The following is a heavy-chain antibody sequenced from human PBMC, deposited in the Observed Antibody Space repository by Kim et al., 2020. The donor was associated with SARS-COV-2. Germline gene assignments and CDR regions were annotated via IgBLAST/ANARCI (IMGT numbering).Heavy chain of an antibody. CDR3: ARQQRGGYYYYGMDV. J-gene: IGHJ6*02. Sequence: PSFQGQVTISADKSISTAYLQWSSLKASDTAMYYCARQQRGGYYYYGMDVWGQGTTVTVSS. V-gene: IGHV5-51*01. D-gene: IGHD3-16*01.